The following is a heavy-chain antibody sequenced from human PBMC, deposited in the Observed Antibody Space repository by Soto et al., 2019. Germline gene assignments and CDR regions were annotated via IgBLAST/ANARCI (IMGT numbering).Heavy chain of an antibody. V-gene: IGHV2-5*02. CDR3: AHRVLRTVFGLVTTTAIYFDF. CDR1: GFSLTTSGWG. CDR2: IYWDDDK. J-gene: IGHJ4*02. Sequence: QITLNESGPTLVKPTQTLTLTCTFSGFSLTTSGWGVGWIRQSPGKAPECLALIYWDDDKRYSPSLKSRLTITKDTSKNQVVLTMANLDPADTATYYCAHRVLRTVFGLVTTTAIYFDFWGQGTPVAVSS. D-gene: IGHD3-3*01.